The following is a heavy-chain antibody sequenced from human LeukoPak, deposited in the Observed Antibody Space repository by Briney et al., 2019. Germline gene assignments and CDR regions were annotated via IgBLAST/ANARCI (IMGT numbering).Heavy chain of an antibody. Sequence: GASVKVSCKASGFTFSSSAVQWVRQARGQRLEWIGWIVVGSGNTNYAQKFQERVTITRDMSTSIAYMELSSLRSEDTAVYYCATVTYYYDSSRDNWFDPWGQGTLVTVSS. CDR3: ATVTYYYDSSRDNWFDP. V-gene: IGHV1-58*01. J-gene: IGHJ5*02. CDR2: IVVGSGNT. CDR1: GFTFSSSA. D-gene: IGHD3-22*01.